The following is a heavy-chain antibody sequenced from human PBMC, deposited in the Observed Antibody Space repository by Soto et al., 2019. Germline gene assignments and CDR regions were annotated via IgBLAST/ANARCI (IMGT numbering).Heavy chain of an antibody. Sequence: GGSLRLSCAASGFTFSSYSMSWVRQAPGKGLEWVSGFRTSGDGGTTYYADSVKGRFTISRDNSKNMLFLQMNSLRAEDTAIYYCAKKVNSGPGSQYFDYRGQGTLCTVSS. CDR1: GFTFSSYS. V-gene: IGHV3-23*01. CDR3: AKKVNSGPGSQYFDY. D-gene: IGHD3-10*01. J-gene: IGHJ4*02. CDR2: FRTSGDGGTT.